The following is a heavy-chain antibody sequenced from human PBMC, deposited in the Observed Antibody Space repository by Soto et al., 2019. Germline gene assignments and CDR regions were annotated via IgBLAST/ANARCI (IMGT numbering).Heavy chain of an antibody. CDR3: ARFDPLGELLWFDP. Sequence: QVQLVQSAAEVKMPGSSVNISCKASGGTFNNSAISWMRQAPGRGLEWMGGIIPIFGTVVYAQKLQGRVTIAADKSTRMAYMELSSLRSEDTAVYYCARFDPLGELLWFDPWGQGTLVTVSS. J-gene: IGHJ5*02. CDR2: IIPIFGTV. CDR1: GGTFNNSA. V-gene: IGHV1-69*06. D-gene: IGHD3-16*01.